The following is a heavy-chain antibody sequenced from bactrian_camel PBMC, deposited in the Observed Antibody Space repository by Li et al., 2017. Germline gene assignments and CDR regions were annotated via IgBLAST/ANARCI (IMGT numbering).Heavy chain of an antibody. Sequence: QVQLVESGGGSVQAGGSLRLSCTASGSTFRSSDMGWYRQAPGNMCELVASISTDGSTYYAESVKGRFTISQEYAKNTVNMQMNSLKPEDTGVYYCAISGGQLERDPGACDWGQGTQVTVS. D-gene: IGHD8*01. J-gene: IGHJ4*01. CDR3: AISGGQLERDPGACD. CDR2: ISTDGST. CDR1: GSTFRSSD. V-gene: IGHV3S55*01.